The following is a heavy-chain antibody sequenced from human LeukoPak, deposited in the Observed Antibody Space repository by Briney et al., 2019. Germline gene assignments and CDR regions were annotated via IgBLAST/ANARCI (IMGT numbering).Heavy chain of an antibody. CDR3: ARRLVGSSGHFDY. CDR1: GASISSYY. J-gene: IGHJ4*02. D-gene: IGHD1-26*01. Sequence: SETLSLTCTVSGASISSYYWSWIRQSPGKGLEWIGYIYYSGRTNYNPSLKSRVTISVDTSKNQFPLKLTSATAADTAVYYCARRLVGSSGHFDYWGQGILVIVSS. CDR2: IYYSGRT. V-gene: IGHV4-59*01.